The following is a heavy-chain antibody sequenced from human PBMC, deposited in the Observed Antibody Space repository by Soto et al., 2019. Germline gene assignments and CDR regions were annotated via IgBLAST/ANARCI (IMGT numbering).Heavy chain of an antibody. D-gene: IGHD6-13*01. V-gene: IGHV3-21*01. CDR1: GVTFISYS. Sequence: TVGFLRLSCAASGVTFISYSMNWVRQAPGKGLEWVSSISSSSYIYYADSVKGRFTISRDNAKNSLYLQMNSLRAEDTAVYYCARDLSLYSSSEPFDYWGQGTLVTVSS. CDR2: ISSSSYI. J-gene: IGHJ4*02. CDR3: ARDLSLYSSSEPFDY.